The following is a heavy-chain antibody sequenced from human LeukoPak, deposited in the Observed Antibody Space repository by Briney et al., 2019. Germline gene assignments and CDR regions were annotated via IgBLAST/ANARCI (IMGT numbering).Heavy chain of an antibody. CDR2: INHSGST. Sequence: SETLSLTCAVYGGSFSGYYWSWIRQPPGKGLEWIGEINHSGSTNYNPSLKSRVTISVDTSKNQFSLKLSSVTAADTAVYYCARVTSGSYEGYYFDYWGQGTLVTVSS. CDR1: GGSFSGYY. J-gene: IGHJ4*02. V-gene: IGHV4-34*01. D-gene: IGHD1-26*01. CDR3: ARVTSGSYEGYYFDY.